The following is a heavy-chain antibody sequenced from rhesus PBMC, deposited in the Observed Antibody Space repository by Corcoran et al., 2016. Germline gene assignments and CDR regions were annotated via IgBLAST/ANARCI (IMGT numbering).Heavy chain of an antibody. CDR3: ARNIVGTLYFDY. V-gene: IGHV4-169*01. Sequence: QLQLQESGPGLVKPSETLSVTCAVSGGSISSSYWSWIRQAPGKGLEWIGYIYGNSATTNYNPSLKNRVTISKDTSKNQFSLKLSSVTAADTAVYYCARNIVGTLYFDYWGQGVLVTVSS. CDR2: IYGNSATT. CDR1: GGSISSSY. D-gene: IGHD5-24*01. J-gene: IGHJ4*01.